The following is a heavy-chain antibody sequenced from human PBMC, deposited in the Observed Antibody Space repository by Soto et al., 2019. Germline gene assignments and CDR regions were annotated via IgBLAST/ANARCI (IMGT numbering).Heavy chain of an antibody. CDR1: GASLSDNY. Sequence: PSETLSLTCAVYGASLSDNYCNWLRQPPGKGLEWIGEINHSGNTNYNPSLRSRVTISIDTSKNQLSLNLRSVSAADTAVYYCARGRGEFDAWGRGTPVTVYS. CDR3: ARGRGEFDA. V-gene: IGHV4-34*01. J-gene: IGHJ5*02. CDR2: INHSGNT. D-gene: IGHD2-21*01.